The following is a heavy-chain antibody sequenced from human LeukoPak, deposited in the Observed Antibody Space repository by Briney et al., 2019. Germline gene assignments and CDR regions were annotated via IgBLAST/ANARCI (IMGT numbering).Heavy chain of an antibody. V-gene: IGHV3-21*01. CDR2: FGTRSTSV. J-gene: IGHJ4*02. CDR3: AREVSEGFDF. Sequence: GGFLRLSCTASGFTFSGYSMNWIRQAPGKGLEWVSSFGTRSTSVYHAGSVKGRFAISRDNAKNSLYLQMNSLRAEDTALYYCAREVSEGFDFWGQGTLVTVSS. CDR1: GFTFSGYS. D-gene: IGHD3-22*01.